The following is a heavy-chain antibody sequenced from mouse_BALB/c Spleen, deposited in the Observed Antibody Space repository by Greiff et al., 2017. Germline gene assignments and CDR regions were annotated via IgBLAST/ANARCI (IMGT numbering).Heavy chain of an antibody. D-gene: IGHD1-2*01. J-gene: IGHJ3*01. Sequence: EVHLVESGGGLVQPGGSLRLSCATSGFTFTDYYMSWVRQPPGKALEWLGFIRNKANGYTTEYSASVKGRITISRDNSQSILYLQMNTLRAEDSATYYWARDYGYEAYWGQGTLVTVSA. CDR2: IRNKANGYTT. CDR3: ARDYGYEAY. CDR1: GFTFTDYY. V-gene: IGHV7-3*02.